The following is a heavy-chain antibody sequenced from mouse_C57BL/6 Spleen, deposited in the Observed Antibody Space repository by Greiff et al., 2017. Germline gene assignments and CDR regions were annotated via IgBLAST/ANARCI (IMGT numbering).Heavy chain of an antibody. V-gene: IGHV1-82*01. CDR1: GYAFRSSW. J-gene: IGHJ4*01. CDR3: ARRDDSYAMDY. CDR2: IYPGDGDT. Sequence: QVQLQQSGPELVKPGASVKISCKASGYAFRSSWMNWVKQRPGKGLEWIGRIYPGDGDTNYNGKFKGKATLTADKSSSTAYMQLSSRTSEDSAVYFCARRDDSYAMDYWGQGTSVTVSS.